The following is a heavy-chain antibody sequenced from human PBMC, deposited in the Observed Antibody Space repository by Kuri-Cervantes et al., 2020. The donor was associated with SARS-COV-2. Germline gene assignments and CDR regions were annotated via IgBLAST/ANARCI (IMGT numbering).Heavy chain of an antibody. V-gene: IGHV3-23*01. CDR1: GFTFSSYA. CDR3: ANVGLGSSGYWWFGAFDI. Sequence: GESLKISCAASGFTFSSYAMSWVRQAPGKGLEWVSAISGSGGSTYYADSVKGRFTISRDNSKNTLYLQMNSLRAEDTAVYYCANVGLGSSGYWWFGAFDIWGQGTMVTVSS. J-gene: IGHJ3*02. CDR2: ISGSGGST. D-gene: IGHD3-22*01.